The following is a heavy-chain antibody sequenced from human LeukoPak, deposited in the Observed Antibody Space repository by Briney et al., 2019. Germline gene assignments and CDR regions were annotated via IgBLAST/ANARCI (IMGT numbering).Heavy chain of an antibody. CDR3: ARSGYSGHDFNY. CDR1: GVSIRSSSYY. CDR2: IHSSGST. V-gene: IGHV4-39*07. Sequence: SETLSLTCTVSGVSIRSSSYYWGWIRQPPGKGLEWIGSIHSSGSTYYNPSLKGRVSISVDTSKNQFSLNLNSVTAADTAVYHCARSGYSGHDFNYWGQGTLVTVSS. D-gene: IGHD5-12*01. J-gene: IGHJ4*02.